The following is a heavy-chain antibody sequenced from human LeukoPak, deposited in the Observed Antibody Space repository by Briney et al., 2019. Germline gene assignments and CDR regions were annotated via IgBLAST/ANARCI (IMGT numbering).Heavy chain of an antibody. V-gene: IGHV1-2*02. Sequence: ASVKVSCKASGYTFTDYYIHWVRQAPGQGLERMGWINTNSGARNHAQKFQDRVTMTRDTSISTVNMELNRLKSDDTAVYYCARSGRKTSVEMTTVTTAWENWGQGTLVTVSS. CDR3: ARSGRKTSVEMTTVTTAWEN. CDR2: INTNSGAR. CDR1: GYTFTDYY. D-gene: IGHD4-17*01. J-gene: IGHJ4*02.